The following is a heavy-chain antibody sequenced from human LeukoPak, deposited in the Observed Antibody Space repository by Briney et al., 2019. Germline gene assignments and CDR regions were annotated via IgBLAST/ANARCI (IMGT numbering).Heavy chain of an antibody. J-gene: IGHJ5*02. CDR2: IKQDGSEK. Sequence: GGSLRLSCAASGFIFRSYWMSWVRQAPGKGLEWVANIKQDGSEKYYVDSVKGRFTISRDNAKNSLYLQMNSLRAEDTAVYYCARETYGSGRDNWFDPWGQGTLVTVSS. CDR1: GFIFRSYW. CDR3: ARETYGSGRDNWFDP. D-gene: IGHD3-10*01. V-gene: IGHV3-7*01.